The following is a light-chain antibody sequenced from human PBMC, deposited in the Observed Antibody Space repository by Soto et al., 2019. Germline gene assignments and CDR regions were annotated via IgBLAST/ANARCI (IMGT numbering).Light chain of an antibody. V-gene: IGKV3-20*01. CDR1: QTVAYTS. Sequence: EIVLTQSPGILSLSPGARATLSCRASQTVAYTSLAWYQQRPGQAPRLLIYGTSTRATGTPDRFIGSGSGTAFTLTISRLEPEEFAVYYCQEYVTTPRTFGQGTKGE. CDR3: QEYVTTPRT. CDR2: GTS. J-gene: IGKJ1*01.